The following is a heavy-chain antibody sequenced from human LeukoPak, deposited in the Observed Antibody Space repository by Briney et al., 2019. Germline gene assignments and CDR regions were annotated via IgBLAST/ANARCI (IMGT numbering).Heavy chain of an antibody. CDR3: ARDRSQFSRRIWPNLDY. CDR1: GFTFSSYW. J-gene: IGHJ4*02. Sequence: PGGSLRLSCAASGFTFSSYWMSWVRQAPGKGLEWVANIKQDGSEKYYVDSVKGRFTISRDNAKNSLYLQMNSLRAEDTAVYYCARDRSQFSRRIWPNLDYWGQGTLVTVSS. CDR2: IKQDGSEK. V-gene: IGHV3-7*01. D-gene: IGHD2/OR15-2a*01.